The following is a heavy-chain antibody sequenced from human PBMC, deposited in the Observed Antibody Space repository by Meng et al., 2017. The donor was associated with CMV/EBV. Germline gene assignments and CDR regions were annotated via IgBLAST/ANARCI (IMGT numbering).Heavy chain of an antibody. J-gene: IGHJ5*02. CDR1: GFTFDDYA. V-gene: IGHV3-9*01. CDR3: AKASGWSMGRGYNWFDP. CDR2: ISWNSGSI. D-gene: IGHD6-19*01. Sequence: SLKISCAASGFTFDDYAMNWVRQAPGKGLEWVSGISWNSGSIGYPDSVKGRFTISRDNAKNSLYLQMNSLRAEDTALYYCAKASGWSMGRGYNWFDPWGQGTLVTVSS.